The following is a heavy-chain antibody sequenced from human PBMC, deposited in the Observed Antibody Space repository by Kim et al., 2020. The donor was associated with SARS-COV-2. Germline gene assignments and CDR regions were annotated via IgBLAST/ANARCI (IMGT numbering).Heavy chain of an antibody. V-gene: IGHV3-7*01. D-gene: IGHD2-21*02. J-gene: IGHJ4*02. CDR1: GFAVSASA. CDR3: ANDGGDPFSSTSNS. CDR2: INRDGSQK. Sequence: GGSLRLSCAASGFAVSASAMSWVRQSPGKGLEWVANINRDGSQKQYVDSVKGRFSISRDNAKNSLYLQMNSLRPEDTAVYYFANDGGDPFSSTSNSWGQGTLVTVSS.